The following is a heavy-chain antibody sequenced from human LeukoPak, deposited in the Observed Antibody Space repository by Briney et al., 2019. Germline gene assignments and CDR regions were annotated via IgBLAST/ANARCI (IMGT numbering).Heavy chain of an antibody. D-gene: IGHD2-8*02. Sequence: SETLSLTCTVSGGSISSSSYYWGWIRQPPGKGLEWIGSIYYSGSTCYNPSLKSRVTISVDTSKNQFSLKLSSVTAADTAVYYCARARPGGGADYWGQGTLVTVSS. V-gene: IGHV4-39*01. CDR1: GGSISSSSYY. J-gene: IGHJ4*02. CDR3: ARARPGGGADY. CDR2: IYYSGST.